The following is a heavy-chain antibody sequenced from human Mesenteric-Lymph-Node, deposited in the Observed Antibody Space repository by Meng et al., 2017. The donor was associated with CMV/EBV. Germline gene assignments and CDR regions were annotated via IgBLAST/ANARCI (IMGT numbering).Heavy chain of an antibody. CDR1: GYTFTGYY. J-gene: IGHJ6*02. Sequence: SVKVSCKASGYTFTGYYIHWVRQAPGQGLEWMGRIIPILGIANYAQKFQGRVTITADKSTSTAYMELSSLRSEDTAVYYCARDQITIKNQLLQRNYYGMDVWGQGTTVTVSS. V-gene: IGHV1-69*04. CDR2: IIPILGIA. CDR3: ARDQITIKNQLLQRNYYGMDV. D-gene: IGHD2-2*01.